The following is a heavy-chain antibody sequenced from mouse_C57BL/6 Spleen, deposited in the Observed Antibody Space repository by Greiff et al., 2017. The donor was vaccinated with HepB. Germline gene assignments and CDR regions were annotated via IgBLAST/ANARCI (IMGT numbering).Heavy chain of an antibody. V-gene: IGHV1-50*01. CDR2: IDPSDSYT. J-gene: IGHJ3*01. D-gene: IGHD3-3*01. CDR3: ARGRGRFAY. Sequence: QVQLQQPGAELVKPGASVKLSCKASGYTFTSYWMQWVKQRPGQGLEWIGEIDPSDSYTNYNQKFKGKATLTVYTSSSTAYMQLSSLTSEDSAVYYCARGRGRFAYWGQGTLVTVSA. CDR1: GYTFTSYW.